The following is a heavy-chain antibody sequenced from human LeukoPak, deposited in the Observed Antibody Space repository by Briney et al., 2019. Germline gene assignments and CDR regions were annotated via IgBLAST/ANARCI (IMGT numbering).Heavy chain of an antibody. J-gene: IGHJ4*02. Sequence: SETLSLTCTVSGGSISSSSYYWGWIRQPPGKGLEWIGSIYYSGSTYYNPSLKSRVTISVDTSKNQFSLKLSSVTAADTAVYSCARLVGNYGDYVDYWGQGTLVTVSS. V-gene: IGHV4-39*01. CDR1: GGSISSSSYY. CDR2: IYYSGST. D-gene: IGHD4-17*01. CDR3: ARLVGNYGDYVDY.